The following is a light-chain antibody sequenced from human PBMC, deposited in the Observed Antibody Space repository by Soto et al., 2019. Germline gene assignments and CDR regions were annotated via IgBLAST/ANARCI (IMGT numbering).Light chain of an antibody. J-gene: IGKJ1*01. V-gene: IGKV1-5*01. Sequence: IQMTQSPSTLSASLGDRVTITCRASQSIVGCLAWYQQNPGKAPKLLIYDASSLESGVPSRFSGSGSGTEFTLTISSLQPDDFATYYCQQYNSYSGWTFGQGTKVEIK. CDR1: QSIVGC. CDR3: QQYNSYSGWT. CDR2: DAS.